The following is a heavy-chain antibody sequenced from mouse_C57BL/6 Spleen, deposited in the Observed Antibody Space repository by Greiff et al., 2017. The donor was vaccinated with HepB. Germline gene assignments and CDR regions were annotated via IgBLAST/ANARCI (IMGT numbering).Heavy chain of an antibody. CDR1: GFSLTSYG. D-gene: IGHD2-12*01. CDR2: IWSGGST. CDR3: ARKRGVYDDGYAMDY. J-gene: IGHJ4*01. V-gene: IGHV2-2*01. Sequence: QVQLKESGPGLVQPSQSLSITCTVSGFSLTSYGVHWVRQSPGKGLEWLGVIWSGGSTDYNAAFISRLSISKDKSKSQVFFKMNSLQADDTAIYYCARKRGVYDDGYAMDYWGQGTSVTVSS.